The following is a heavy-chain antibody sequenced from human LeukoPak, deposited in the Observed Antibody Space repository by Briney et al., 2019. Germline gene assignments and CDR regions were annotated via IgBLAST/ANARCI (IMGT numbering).Heavy chain of an antibody. Sequence: SETVSLTCSVSGGSISSSSYYWGSIRQPPGKGLEWIGSIYYSGSTYYNPSLKSRVTISVVTSKNQFSLKLSSATAADTAVYYCARPHPVPAAPPDYWGQGTLVTVSS. CDR2: IYYSGST. V-gene: IGHV4-39*01. D-gene: IGHD2-2*01. CDR3: ARPHPVPAAPPDY. CDR1: GGSISSSSYY. J-gene: IGHJ4*02.